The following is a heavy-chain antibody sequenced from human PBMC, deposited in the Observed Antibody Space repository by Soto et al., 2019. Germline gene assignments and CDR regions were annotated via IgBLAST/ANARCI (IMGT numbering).Heavy chain of an antibody. V-gene: IGHV5-10-1*01. Sequence: LGESLKISCKGSGYSFTSYLISWVRQMPGKGLEGMGRFVSSDSYTNYSPSFQGHVTISADKSISTAYLQWSSLNVSDAATYYCARRKESDYYTTGYYYYGIDVWGQGTTVTVSS. CDR3: ARRKESDYYTTGYYYYGIDV. D-gene: IGHD3-3*01. CDR2: FVSSDSYT. J-gene: IGHJ6*02. CDR1: GYSFTSYL.